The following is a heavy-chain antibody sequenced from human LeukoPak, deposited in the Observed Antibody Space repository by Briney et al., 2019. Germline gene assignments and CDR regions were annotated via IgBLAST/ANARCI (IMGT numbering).Heavy chain of an antibody. CDR2: INPNSGGT. D-gene: IGHD1-26*01. CDR3: ARGPPQWELRMGGFDP. CDR1: EYTFTGYY. Sequence: GASVKVSCKASEYTFTGYYMHWVRQAPGQGLEWMGWINPNSGGTNYAQKFQGRVTMTRDTSISTAYMELSRLRSDDTAVYYCARGPPQWELRMGGFDPWGQGTLVTVSS. J-gene: IGHJ5*02. V-gene: IGHV1-2*02.